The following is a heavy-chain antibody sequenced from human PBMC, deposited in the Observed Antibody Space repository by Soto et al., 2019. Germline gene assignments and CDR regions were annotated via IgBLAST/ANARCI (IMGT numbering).Heavy chain of an antibody. V-gene: IGHV4-59*01. CDR2: IYYSGST. J-gene: IGHJ4*02. CDR1: GGSISSYY. D-gene: IGHD6-19*01. Sequence: QVQLQESGPGLVKPSETLSLTCTVSGGSISSYYWSWIRQPPGKGLEWIGYIYYSGSTNYNPSLKSRVTISVDTSKNQFSLKLSSVTAADTAVYYCARGGAYSSGWYSWVDYWGQGTLVTVSS. CDR3: ARGGAYSSGWYSWVDY.